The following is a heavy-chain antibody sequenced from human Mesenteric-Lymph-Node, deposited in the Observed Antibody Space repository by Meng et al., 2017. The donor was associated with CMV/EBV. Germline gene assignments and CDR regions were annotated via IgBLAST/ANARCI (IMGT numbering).Heavy chain of an antibody. CDR3: ARRFGQLVHDWFDP. Sequence: SETLSLTCTVSGYSISSGYYWGWIRQPPGKGLEWIGSVYHSGSTYYNPSLKSRVTISVDTSKNQFSLKLSSVTAADTAVYYCARRFGQLVHDWFDPWGQGTLVTVSS. CDR1: GYSISSGYY. CDR2: VYHSGST. J-gene: IGHJ5*02. V-gene: IGHV4-38-2*02. D-gene: IGHD6-6*01.